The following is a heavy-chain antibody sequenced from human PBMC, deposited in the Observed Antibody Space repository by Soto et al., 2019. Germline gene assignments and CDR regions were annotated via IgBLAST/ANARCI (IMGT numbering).Heavy chain of an antibody. CDR1: GFSVGDNY. V-gene: IGHV3-11*06. J-gene: IGHJ6*02. D-gene: IGHD3-16*01. Sequence: QVQLVESGGGLVEPGGSLRISCAASGFSVGDNYMTWIRQAPGKGLEWLSYSSSSGGYTNYADSVKGRFTISRDNAKNSLYLQMDSLRAEDTAVYCCARSSGRRHVFTFDYGLDVWGQGTTVTVSS. CDR2: SSSSGGYT. CDR3: ARSSGRRHVFTFDYGLDV.